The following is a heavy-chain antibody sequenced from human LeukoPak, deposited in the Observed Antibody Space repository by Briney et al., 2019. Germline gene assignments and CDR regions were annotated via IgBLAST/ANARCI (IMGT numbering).Heavy chain of an antibody. V-gene: IGHV4-4*02. CDR1: GDSISGSNW. CDR2: IYHSGST. Sequence: KPSETLSLTCDVSGDSISGSNWWNWVRQPPGKGLEWIGGIYHSGSTNYNPSLKSRVTMSVDKSKNQFSLKLSSVTAADTAVFYCVRRRYNFDSWGQGSLVTVSS. D-gene: IGHD5-18*01. J-gene: IGHJ4*02. CDR3: VRRRYNFDS.